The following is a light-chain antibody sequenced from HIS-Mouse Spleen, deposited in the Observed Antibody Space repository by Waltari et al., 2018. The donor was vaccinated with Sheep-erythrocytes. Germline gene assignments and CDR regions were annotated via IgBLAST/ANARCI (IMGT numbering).Light chain of an antibody. CDR2: QDS. CDR1: QLGDKY. J-gene: IGLJ1*01. CDR3: CSYAGSYNHV. V-gene: IGLV3-1*01. Sequence: SYELTQPPSVSVSPGQTASITCSGAQLGDKYACWYQQKPGQSPVLVIYQDSKRPSGIPERFSGSNSGNTATLTISGTQAMDEADYYCCSYAGSYNHVFATGTKITVL.